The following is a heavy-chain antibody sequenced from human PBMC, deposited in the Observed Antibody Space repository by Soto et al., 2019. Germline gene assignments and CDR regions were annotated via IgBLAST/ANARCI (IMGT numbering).Heavy chain of an antibody. J-gene: IGHJ5*02. V-gene: IGHV3-48*03. CDR1: GFTFSSYE. D-gene: IGHD3-3*01. Sequence: GGSLRLSCAASGFTFSSYEMNWVRQAPGKGLEWVSYISSSGSTIYYADSVKGRFTISRDNAKNSLYLQMNSLRAEDTAVYYCARGYYDFWSGTNWFDPWGQGTLVTVSS. CDR3: ARGYYDFWSGTNWFDP. CDR2: ISSSGSTI.